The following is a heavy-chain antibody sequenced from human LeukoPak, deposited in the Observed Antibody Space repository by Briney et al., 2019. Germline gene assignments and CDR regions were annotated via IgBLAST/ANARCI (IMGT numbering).Heavy chain of an antibody. CDR2: IIPIFGTA. D-gene: IGHD5-18*01. V-gene: IGHV1-69*13. CDR3: ARDGLYSYGYSY. Sequence: SVKVSCKASGGTFSSYAISWVRQAPGQGLEWMGGIIPIFGTANYAQKFQGRVTITADESTSTAYMELSSLRSEDTAAYYCARDGLYSYGYSYWGQGTLVTVSS. J-gene: IGHJ4*02. CDR1: GGTFSSYA.